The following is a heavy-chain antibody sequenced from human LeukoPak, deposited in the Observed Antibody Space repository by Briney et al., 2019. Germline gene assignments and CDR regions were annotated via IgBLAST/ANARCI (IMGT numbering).Heavy chain of an antibody. V-gene: IGHV4-4*07. CDR3: AREKDYYGSGSYYTPIDY. CDR1: GGSISSYY. CDR2: IYTSGST. Sequence: PSETLSLTCTVSGGSISSYYWSWIRQPAGKGLEWIGRIYTSGSTNYNPSLKSRVTMSVDTSKNQFSLQLSSVTAADTAVYYCAREKDYYGSGSYYTPIDYWGQGTLVTVSS. J-gene: IGHJ4*02. D-gene: IGHD3-10*01.